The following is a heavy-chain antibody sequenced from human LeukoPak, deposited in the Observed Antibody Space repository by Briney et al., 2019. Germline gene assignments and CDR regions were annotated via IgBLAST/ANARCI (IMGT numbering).Heavy chain of an antibody. D-gene: IGHD3-22*01. V-gene: IGHV4-39*07. CDR3: AREREAYDSSGPPLDY. J-gene: IGHJ4*02. CDR1: GGSISSSSYY. Sequence: SETLSLTCTVSGGSISSSSYYWGWIRQPPGTGLEWFGSIYYSGSTYYNPSLKSRVTISVDTSKNQFSLKLSSVTAADTAVYYCAREREAYDSSGPPLDYWGQGTLVTVSS. CDR2: IYYSGST.